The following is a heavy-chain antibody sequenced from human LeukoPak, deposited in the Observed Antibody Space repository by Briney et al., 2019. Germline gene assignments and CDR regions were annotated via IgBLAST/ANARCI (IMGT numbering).Heavy chain of an antibody. CDR2: IYDSGST. Sequence: SQTLSLTCTVSGASIRSGDYYWSWIRQPPGKGLEWIVYIYDSGSTYYNPSLKSRITISVDTSENRFSLKLSSVTATDTAVYYCARDCSGGSCYGAFDIWGQGTMVTVSS. CDR1: GASIRSGDYY. J-gene: IGHJ3*02. CDR3: ARDCSGGSCYGAFDI. D-gene: IGHD2-15*01. V-gene: IGHV4-30-4*01.